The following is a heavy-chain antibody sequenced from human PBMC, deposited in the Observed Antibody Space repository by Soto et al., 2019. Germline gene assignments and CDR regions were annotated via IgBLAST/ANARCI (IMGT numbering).Heavy chain of an antibody. J-gene: IGHJ5*02. CDR1: GYTFINYG. Sequence: QLVQSGVEVKKPGASVRVSCKASGYTFINYGISWVRQAPGQGLEWMGWISGYDGSTNYAHRFQGRVTMTTDTSTTTAQMELKSVTADDTSVYYCPRDSDHIHHINWFVPWGQGTPVTVSS. CDR2: ISGYDGST. V-gene: IGHV1-18*01. CDR3: PRDSDHIHHINWFVP. D-gene: IGHD3-10*01.